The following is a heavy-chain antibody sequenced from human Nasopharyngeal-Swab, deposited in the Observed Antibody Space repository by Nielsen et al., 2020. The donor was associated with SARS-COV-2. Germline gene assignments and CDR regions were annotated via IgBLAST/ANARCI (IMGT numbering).Heavy chain of an antibody. CDR2: ISGSGGST. V-gene: IGHV3-23*01. CDR3: AKGGYGSGSYYPHMDV. CDR1: RFTFSSYA. Sequence: GESLKISYAASRFTFSSYAMSWVRQAPGKGLEWVSAISGSGGSTYYADSVKGRFTISRDNSKNALYLQMNSLRAEDTAVYFCAKGGYGSGSYYPHMDVWGKGTTVIVSS. D-gene: IGHD3-10*01. J-gene: IGHJ6*03.